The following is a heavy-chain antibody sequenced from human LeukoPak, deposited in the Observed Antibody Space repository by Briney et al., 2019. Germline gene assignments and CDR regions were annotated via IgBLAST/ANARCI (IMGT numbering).Heavy chain of an antibody. D-gene: IGHD3-22*01. Sequence: GASVKISCKASGGTFSSYAISWVRQAPGQGLEWMGRIIPIFGTANYAQKFQGRVTITTDESTSTAYMGLSSLRSEDTAVYYCASSTVYYYDSSGYYWFDPWGQGTLVTVSS. CDR1: GGTFSSYA. CDR2: IIPIFGTA. V-gene: IGHV1-69*05. J-gene: IGHJ5*02. CDR3: ASSTVYYYDSSGYYWFDP.